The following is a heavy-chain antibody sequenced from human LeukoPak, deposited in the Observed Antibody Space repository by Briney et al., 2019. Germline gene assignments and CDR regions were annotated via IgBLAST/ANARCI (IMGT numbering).Heavy chain of an antibody. CDR3: ARVGILLWFGESMGDDAFDI. CDR1: GYTFTGYY. Sequence: EASVKVSCKASGYTFTGYYMHWVRQAPGQGLEWMGWINPNSGGTNYAQKFQGRVTMTRDTSISTAYMELSRLRSDDTAVYYCARVGILLWFGESMGDDAFDIWGQGTMVTVSS. CDR2: INPNSGGT. V-gene: IGHV1-2*02. J-gene: IGHJ3*02. D-gene: IGHD3-10*01.